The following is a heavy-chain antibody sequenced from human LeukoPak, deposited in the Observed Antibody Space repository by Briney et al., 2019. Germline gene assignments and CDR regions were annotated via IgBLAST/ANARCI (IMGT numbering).Heavy chain of an antibody. D-gene: IGHD4-23*01. V-gene: IGHV3-23*01. CDR1: GFTFRNYW. Sequence: GGSLRLSCAASGFTFRNYWMGWVRQAPGKGLEWVSAISGSGGSTYYADSVKGRFTISRDNSKNTLYLQMNSLRAEDTAVYYCAKDLVGTPPGYWGQGTLVTVSS. CDR3: AKDLVGTPPGY. J-gene: IGHJ4*02. CDR2: ISGSGGST.